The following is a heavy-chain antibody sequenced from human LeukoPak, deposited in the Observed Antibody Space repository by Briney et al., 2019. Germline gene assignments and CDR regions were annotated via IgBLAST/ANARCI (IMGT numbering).Heavy chain of an antibody. Sequence: GASVKVSCKVSGYTLTELSVHWVRQAPGKGLEWMGGFDPEDGETIYAQKFQGRVTMTEDTSTDTAYMELSSLRSEDTAVYYCATESGTMVRGALEYGMDVWGQGTTVTVSS. CDR2: FDPEDGET. CDR1: GYTLTELS. J-gene: IGHJ6*02. CDR3: ATESGTMVRGALEYGMDV. V-gene: IGHV1-24*01. D-gene: IGHD3-10*01.